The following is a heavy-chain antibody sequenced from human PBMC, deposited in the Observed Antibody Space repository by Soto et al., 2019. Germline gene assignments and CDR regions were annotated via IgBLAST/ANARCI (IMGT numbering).Heavy chain of an antibody. J-gene: IGHJ6*02. V-gene: IGHV1-18*01. CDR1: GYTFTSYG. CDR3: ARDWSGWYAYYYYGMDG. CDR2: IGAYNGNT. Sequence: ASVKVSCKASGYTFTSYGISWVRQAPGQGLEWMGWIGAYNGNTNYAQKLQGRVTMTTDTSTSTAYMELRSLRSDDTAVYYCARDWSGWYAYYYYGMDGWGQGTTVTVSS. D-gene: IGHD6-19*01.